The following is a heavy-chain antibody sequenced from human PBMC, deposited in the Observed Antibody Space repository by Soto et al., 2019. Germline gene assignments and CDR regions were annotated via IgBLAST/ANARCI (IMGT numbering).Heavy chain of an antibody. CDR3: ASRRVIAAAGKNNWFDP. V-gene: IGHV4-59*01. J-gene: IGHJ5*02. CDR2: IYYSGST. Sequence: SETLSLTCTVSGGSISSYYWSWIRQPPGKGLEWIGYIYYSGSTNYNPSLKSRVTISVDTSKNQFSLKLSSVTAADTAVYYCASRRVIAAAGKNNWFDPWGQGTLVTVSS. CDR1: GGSISSYY. D-gene: IGHD6-13*01.